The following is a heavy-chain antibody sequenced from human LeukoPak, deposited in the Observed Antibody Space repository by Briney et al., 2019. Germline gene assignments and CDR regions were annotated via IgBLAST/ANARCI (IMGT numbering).Heavy chain of an antibody. J-gene: IGHJ4*02. V-gene: IGHV3-23*01. D-gene: IGHD3-22*01. Sequence: PGGSLRLSCAASGFPFSSYGMNWVRQAPGKGLEWVSSIGGTGCSTYYADSVKGRFTIPRDNSKNTLHLQMNSLRAEDTAVYYCAKDRYYDSSGYLDYWGQGTLVTVSS. CDR1: GFPFSSYG. CDR3: AKDRYYDSSGYLDY. CDR2: IGGTGCST.